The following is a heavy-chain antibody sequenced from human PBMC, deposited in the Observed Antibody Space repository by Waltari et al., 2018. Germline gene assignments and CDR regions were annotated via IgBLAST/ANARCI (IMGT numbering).Heavy chain of an antibody. CDR1: GGSFSGYY. CDR2: INHSGST. CDR3: ASAPQLGY. Sequence: QVQLQQWGAGLLKPSETLSLTCAVYGGSFSGYYWSWIRQPPGKGLEWIGEINHSGSTNYNPSLKSRVTISVDTSKNQFSLKLSSVTAADTAVYYCASAPQLGYWGQGTLVTVSS. D-gene: IGHD6-13*01. V-gene: IGHV4-34*01. J-gene: IGHJ4*02.